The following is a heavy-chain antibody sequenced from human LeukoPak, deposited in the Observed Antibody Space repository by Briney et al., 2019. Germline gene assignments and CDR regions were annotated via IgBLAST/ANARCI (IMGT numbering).Heavy chain of an antibody. CDR1: GVSISSYY. V-gene: IGHV4-59*01. D-gene: IGHD3-22*01. CDR3: ARAGYYYDSSGNYYFDY. CDR2: IYYSGST. Sequence: SETLSLTCTVSGVSISSYYWSWIRQPPGKGLEWIGYIYYSGSTNYNPSLKSRVTISVDTSKNQFSLKLSSVTAADTAVYYCARAGYYYDSSGNYYFDYWGQGTLVTVSS. J-gene: IGHJ4*02.